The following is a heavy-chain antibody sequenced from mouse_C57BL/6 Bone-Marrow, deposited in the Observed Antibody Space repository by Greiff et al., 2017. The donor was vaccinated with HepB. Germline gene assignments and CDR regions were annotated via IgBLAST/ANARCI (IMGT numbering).Heavy chain of an antibody. D-gene: IGHD2-5*01. Sequence: VQLQQSVAELVRPGASVKLSCTASGFNFTNSYMHWVKQRPEQGLEWIGRIDPANGNTKYAPKFQGKATITADTSSSTAYLHLTSLTSEDTAFYYCARYSTSVWYFDVWGTGTTVTVSS. V-gene: IGHV14-3*01. CDR2: IDPANGNT. CDR1: GFNFTNSY. CDR3: ARYSTSVWYFDV. J-gene: IGHJ1*03.